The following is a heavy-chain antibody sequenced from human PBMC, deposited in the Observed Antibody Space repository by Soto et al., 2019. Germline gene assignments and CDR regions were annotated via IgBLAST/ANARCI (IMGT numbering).Heavy chain of an antibody. V-gene: IGHV1-3*01. J-gene: IGHJ4*02. CDR2: INAGDGNT. CDR3: ARDMGFGLSDY. D-gene: IGHD3-10*01. Sequence: QVQLVQSGAEVKKPGASVKVSCKASGYTFTNYAIDWVRQAPGQRLEWMGRINAGDGNTKYSQKFLGRVTITRDTSASTAYMALCRLRSEDTAVYYCARDMGFGLSDYWGQGILVTVSS. CDR1: GYTFTNYA.